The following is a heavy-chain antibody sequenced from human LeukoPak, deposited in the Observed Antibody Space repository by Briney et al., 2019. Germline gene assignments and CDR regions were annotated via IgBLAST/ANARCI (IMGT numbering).Heavy chain of an antibody. V-gene: IGHV3-7*01. CDR2: INQDGSEK. CDR3: ARRYDFWSGYYSSYYYGMDV. Sequence: GGSLRLSCAVSGFTFSSHWMSWVRQAPGKGLEWVANINQDGSEKHYVDSVKGRFTISRDNAKNSLYLQMNSLRDEDTAVYYCARRYDFWSGYYSSYYYGMDVWGQGTTVTVSS. J-gene: IGHJ6*02. D-gene: IGHD3-3*01. CDR1: GFTFSSHW.